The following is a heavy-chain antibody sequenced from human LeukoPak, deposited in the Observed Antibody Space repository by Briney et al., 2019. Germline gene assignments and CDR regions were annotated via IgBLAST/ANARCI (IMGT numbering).Heavy chain of an antibody. CDR3: ARSGYYDSSGYKDY. D-gene: IGHD3-22*01. V-gene: IGHV6-1*01. J-gene: IGHJ4*02. Sequence: SHTLSLTCAISRDSVSSNSAAWNWIRQSPSRGLEWLGRTYYRSKWYNDYAVSVKSRITINPDTSKNQFSLQLNSVTPEDTAVYYCARSGYYDSSGYKDYWGQGTLVTVSS. CDR2: TYYRSKWYN. CDR1: RDSVSSNSAA.